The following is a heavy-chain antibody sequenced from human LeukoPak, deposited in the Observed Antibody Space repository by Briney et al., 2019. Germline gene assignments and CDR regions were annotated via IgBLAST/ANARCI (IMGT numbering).Heavy chain of an antibody. Sequence: ASVKVSCKASGYTFTDYFILWVRQATGQGLEWMGIINPSGGSASYAQKFQGRVTMTRDTSTSTVYMELSSLRSENTAVYYCARGHGVGMATISVDYWGQGTLVTVSS. V-gene: IGHV1-46*01. D-gene: IGHD5-24*01. J-gene: IGHJ4*02. CDR3: ARGHGVGMATISVDY. CDR2: INPSGGSA. CDR1: GYTFTDYF.